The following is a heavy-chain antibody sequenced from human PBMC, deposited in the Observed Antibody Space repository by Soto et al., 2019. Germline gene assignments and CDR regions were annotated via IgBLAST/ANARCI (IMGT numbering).Heavy chain of an antibody. CDR3: ARMYSTSSGFDY. J-gene: IGHJ4*02. Sequence: QVQLQESGPGLVKPSETLSLTCTVSGGSINSNSYYWAWIRQPPGKGLEWIGSIYYSGSTYYNPSLKSRVTISVDTSKDQFSLRLSSATAADTAVYYCARMYSTSSGFDYWGQGTLVTVSS. V-gene: IGHV4-39*01. D-gene: IGHD6-6*01. CDR1: GGSINSNSYY. CDR2: IYYSGST.